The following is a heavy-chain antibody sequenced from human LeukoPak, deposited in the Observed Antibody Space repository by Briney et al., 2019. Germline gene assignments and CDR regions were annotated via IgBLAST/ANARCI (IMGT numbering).Heavy chain of an antibody. CDR1: GFTFSSYG. CDR3: AKDLGVPAATNAFDI. V-gene: IGHV3-30*18. J-gene: IGHJ3*02. CDR2: ISYDGSNK. D-gene: IGHD2-2*01. Sequence: GRSLRLSCAASGFTFSSYGMHWVRQAPGKGLEWVAVISYDGSNKYYADPVKGRFTISRDNSKNTLYLQMNSLRAEDTAVYYCAKDLGVPAATNAFDIWGQGTMVTISS.